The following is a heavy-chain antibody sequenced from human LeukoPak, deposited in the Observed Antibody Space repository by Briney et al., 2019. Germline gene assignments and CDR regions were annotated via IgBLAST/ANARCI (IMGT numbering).Heavy chain of an antibody. Sequence: ASVKVSCKASGYTFTGYYMHWVRQAPGQGLEWMGWINPNSGGINYAQKFQGRVTMTRDTSISTAYMELSRLRSDDTAVYYCARVEAVAATGVYYFDYWGQGTLVTVSS. D-gene: IGHD6-19*01. CDR1: GYTFTGYY. V-gene: IGHV1-2*02. CDR2: INPNSGGI. J-gene: IGHJ4*02. CDR3: ARVEAVAATGVYYFDY.